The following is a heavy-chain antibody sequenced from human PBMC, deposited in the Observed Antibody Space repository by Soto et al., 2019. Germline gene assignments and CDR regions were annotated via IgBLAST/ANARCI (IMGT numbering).Heavy chain of an antibody. J-gene: IGHJ6*02. D-gene: IGHD3-10*01. CDR2: IYPGDSDT. Sequence: PGESLKISCKGSGYSFTSYWIGWVRQMPGKGLEWMGIIYPGDSDTRYSPSFQGQVTISADKSISTAYLQCSSLKASDTAMYYCARHPEVRGVRYYYYGMDVWGQGTTVTAP. V-gene: IGHV5-51*01. CDR1: GYSFTSYW. CDR3: ARHPEVRGVRYYYYGMDV.